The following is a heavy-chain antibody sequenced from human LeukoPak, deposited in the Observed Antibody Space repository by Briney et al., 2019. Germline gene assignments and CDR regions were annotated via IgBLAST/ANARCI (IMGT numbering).Heavy chain of an antibody. J-gene: IGHJ4*02. CDR2: IIPIFGTA. Sequence: GASVKVSCKTSGDTFRGYYIHWVRQAPGQGLEWMGGIIPIFGTANYAQKFQGRVTITADESTSTAYMELSSLRSEDTAVYYCARDPAFDLVDTAMESGIFDYWGQGTLVTVSS. D-gene: IGHD5-18*01. CDR1: GDTFRGYY. V-gene: IGHV1-69*13. CDR3: ARDPAFDLVDTAMESGIFDY.